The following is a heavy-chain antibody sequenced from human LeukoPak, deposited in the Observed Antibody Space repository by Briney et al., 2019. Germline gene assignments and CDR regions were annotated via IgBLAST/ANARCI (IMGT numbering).Heavy chain of an antibody. J-gene: IGHJ4*02. CDR1: GFTFSSYG. CDR3: ARESDYGDLGFDY. CDR2: IRYDGSNK. D-gene: IGHD4-17*01. V-gene: IGHV3-30*02. Sequence: GGSLRLSCAASGFTFSSYGMHWVRQAPGKGLEWVAFIRYDGSNKYYADSVSGGFTISSDNSKNTLYLQMNSLRAEDTAVYYCARESDYGDLGFDYWGQGTLVTVSS.